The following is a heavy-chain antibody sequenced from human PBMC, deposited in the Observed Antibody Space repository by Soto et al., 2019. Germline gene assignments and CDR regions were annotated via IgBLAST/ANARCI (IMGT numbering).Heavy chain of an antibody. Sequence: SETLSLTCTVSGGSISSYYWSWIRQPPGKGLEWIGYIYYSGSTNYNPSLKSRVTISVDTSKNQFSLKLSSGTAADTAVYYCARYPPSTSCFDYWGQGTLVTVSS. CDR2: IYYSGST. D-gene: IGHD6-13*01. V-gene: IGHV4-59*01. CDR1: GGSISSYY. CDR3: ARYPPSTSCFDY. J-gene: IGHJ4*02.